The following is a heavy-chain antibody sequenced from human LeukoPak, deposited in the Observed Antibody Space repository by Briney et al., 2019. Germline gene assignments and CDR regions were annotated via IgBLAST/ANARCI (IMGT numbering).Heavy chain of an antibody. CDR1: GGTFSTYA. D-gene: IGHD3-10*01. Sequence: ASVKVSCKASGGTFSTYAISWVRQAPGQGLEWMGGFDPEDGETIYAQKFQGRVTMTEDTSTDTAYMELSSLRSEDTAVYYCATDATMVRGVIDWFDPWGQGTLVTVSS. J-gene: IGHJ5*02. CDR2: FDPEDGET. CDR3: ATDATMVRGVIDWFDP. V-gene: IGHV1-24*01.